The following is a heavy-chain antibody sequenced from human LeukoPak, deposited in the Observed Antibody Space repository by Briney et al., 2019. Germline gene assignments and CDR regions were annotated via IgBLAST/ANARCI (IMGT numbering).Heavy chain of an antibody. J-gene: IGHJ4*02. V-gene: IGHV3-23*01. Sequence: PGGSLRLSCAASGFTFSSLGMQWVHQAPGKGLEWVSHITGGGGSTDYADSVKGRFTISRDNSKNTLYLQMNILRAEDTAVYYCASRDVCSGGTCYGIAYWGQGTLVTVSS. CDR2: ITGGGGST. CDR1: GFTFSSLG. CDR3: ASRDVCSGGTCYGIAY. D-gene: IGHD2-15*01.